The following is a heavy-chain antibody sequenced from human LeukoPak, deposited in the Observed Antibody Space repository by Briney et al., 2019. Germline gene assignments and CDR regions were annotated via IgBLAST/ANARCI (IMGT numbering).Heavy chain of an antibody. CDR2: IWYDGSKK. Sequence: GGSLRLSCAASGFNFSSHGFYWVRQAPGKGLEWVAVIWYDGSKKYYADSVKGRSTISRDNSKNTVYLEMNSLRAEDTAVYYCARDVSYNSLDYWGQGTLVTVSS. CDR1: GFNFSSHG. CDR3: ARDVSYNSLDY. D-gene: IGHD6-13*01. V-gene: IGHV3-33*01. J-gene: IGHJ4*02.